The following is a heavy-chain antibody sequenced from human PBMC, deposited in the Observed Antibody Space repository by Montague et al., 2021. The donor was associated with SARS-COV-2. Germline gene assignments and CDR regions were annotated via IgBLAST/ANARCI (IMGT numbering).Heavy chain of an antibody. CDR3: ATNSGIVVVPAAMRYYYGMDV. CDR2: FDPEDGET. Sequence: SVKVSCKVSGYTLTELSMHWVRQAPGKGLEWMGGFDPEDGETIYAQKFQGRVTMTEDTSTDTAYMELSSLRSEDTAMYYCATNSGIVVVPAAMRYYYGMDVGGQGTTVTVSS. CDR1: GYTLTELS. D-gene: IGHD2-2*01. J-gene: IGHJ6*02. V-gene: IGHV1-24*01.